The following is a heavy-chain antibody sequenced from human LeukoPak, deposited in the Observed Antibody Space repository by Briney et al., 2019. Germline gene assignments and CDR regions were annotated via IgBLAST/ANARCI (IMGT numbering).Heavy chain of an antibody. CDR2: IIPIFGTA. V-gene: IGHV1-69*06. CDR3: ARGLKASGYSGYAAFDI. J-gene: IGHJ3*02. Sequence: SVKVSCKASGGTFSSYAISWVRQAPGQGLEWMGGIIPIFGTANYAQKFQGRVTITADKSTSTAYMELSSLRSEDTAVYYCARGLKASGYSGYAAFDIWGQGTMVTVSS. D-gene: IGHD5-12*01. CDR1: GGTFSSYA.